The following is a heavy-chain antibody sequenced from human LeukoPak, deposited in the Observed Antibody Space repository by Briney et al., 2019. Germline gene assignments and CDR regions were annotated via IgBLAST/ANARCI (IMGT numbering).Heavy chain of an antibody. CDR3: AKDHSAAGTI. Sequence: GGSLRLSCAASGFTFSSYTMNWVRQAPGKGLEWVSSITSSSSYICYADSVKGRFTISRDNAKNSLYLQMNSLRAEDTAVYYCAKDHSAAGTIWGQGTLVTVSS. V-gene: IGHV3-21*01. CDR2: ITSSSSYI. J-gene: IGHJ4*02. CDR1: GFTFSSYT. D-gene: IGHD6-13*01.